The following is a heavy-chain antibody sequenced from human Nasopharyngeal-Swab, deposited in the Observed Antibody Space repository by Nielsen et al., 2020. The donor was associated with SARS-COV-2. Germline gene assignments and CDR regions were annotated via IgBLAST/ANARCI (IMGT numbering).Heavy chain of an antibody. CDR1: GFTFSTYA. J-gene: IGHJ4*02. CDR3: AKAGGYYYGSRRLYSDY. Sequence: GESLKISCAASGFTFSTYAMTWVRQAPGKGLEWVSAISGAGASTYYADSVKGRFTISRDNSKNTVSLQMNSLRAEDTAVYYCAKAGGYYYGSRRLYSDYWGQGTLVTVSS. CDR2: ISGAGAST. D-gene: IGHD3-10*01. V-gene: IGHV3-23*01.